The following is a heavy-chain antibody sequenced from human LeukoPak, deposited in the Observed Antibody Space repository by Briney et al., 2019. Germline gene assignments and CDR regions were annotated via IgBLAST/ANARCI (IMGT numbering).Heavy chain of an antibody. Sequence: SETLSLTCAVYGGSFSGYYWSWILQPPGKGLEWIGEINHSGSTNYNTSLKSRVTISVDTSKNQFSLKLSSVTAADTAVYYCARGGVIVGATIHTDFDYWGQGTLVTVSS. CDR1: GGSFSGYY. D-gene: IGHD1-26*01. CDR2: INHSGST. J-gene: IGHJ4*02. V-gene: IGHV4-34*01. CDR3: ARGGVIVGATIHTDFDY.